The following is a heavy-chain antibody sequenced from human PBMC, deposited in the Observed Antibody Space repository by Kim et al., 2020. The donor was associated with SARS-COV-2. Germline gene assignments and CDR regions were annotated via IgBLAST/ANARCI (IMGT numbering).Heavy chain of an antibody. J-gene: IGHJ4*02. Sequence: SETLSLTCDVSGASISSGSYSWSWIRQPPGQGLEWIVSIYQSGGTYYNPSLKSRATISVDRSKNQFSLTLTSVTAADTAVYYCTRGPYSDYFDYWGQGT. V-gene: IGHV4-30-2*01. CDR2: IYQSGGT. CDR1: GASISSGSYS. CDR3: TRGPYSDYFDY. D-gene: IGHD4-4*01.